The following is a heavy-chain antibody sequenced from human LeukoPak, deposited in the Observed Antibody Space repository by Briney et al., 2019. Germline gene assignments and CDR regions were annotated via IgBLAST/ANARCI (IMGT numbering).Heavy chain of an antibody. CDR3: ARVDHYDILTGYPDY. J-gene: IGHJ4*02. D-gene: IGHD3-9*01. CDR2: IYYSGST. CDR1: GGSISSYY. V-gene: IGHV4-59*01. Sequence: SETLSLTCTVAGGSISSYYWSWIRQPQGKGVEWSGYIYYSGSTNYNPSLKSRVTISVDTSKNQFSLKLSSVTAADTAVYYCARVDHYDILTGYPDYWGQGTLVTVSS.